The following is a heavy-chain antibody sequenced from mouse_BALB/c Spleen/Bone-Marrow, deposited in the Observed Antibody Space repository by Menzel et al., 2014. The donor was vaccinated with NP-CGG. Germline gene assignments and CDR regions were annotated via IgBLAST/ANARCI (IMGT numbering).Heavy chain of an antibody. CDR3: ARSGSSSGYFDY. V-gene: IGHV5-17*02. CDR1: GFTFSSFG. J-gene: IGHJ2*01. CDR2: ISSGSSTV. Sequence: EVQLVESGGGLVQPGGSRKLSCAASGFTFSSFGMHWVRQAPEKGLEWVAYISSGSSTVYYADKVMGRFTTSRDNPKNTLFLQMTSLRSEDTAMYYCARSGSSSGYFDYWGQGTTLTVSS. D-gene: IGHD1-1*01.